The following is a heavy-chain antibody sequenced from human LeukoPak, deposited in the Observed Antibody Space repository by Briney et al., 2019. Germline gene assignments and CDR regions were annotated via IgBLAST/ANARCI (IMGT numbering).Heavy chain of an antibody. D-gene: IGHD3-10*02. Sequence: GGSLRLSCAASKFTFSTFSMNWVRQAPGKGLEWVSYISSSGSAIYYADSVKGRFTISRDNAKNSLYLQMNSLRAEDTAVYYCAELGITMIGGVWGKGTTVTISS. CDR3: AELGITMIGGV. CDR1: KFTFSTFS. J-gene: IGHJ6*04. CDR2: ISSSGSAI. V-gene: IGHV3-48*04.